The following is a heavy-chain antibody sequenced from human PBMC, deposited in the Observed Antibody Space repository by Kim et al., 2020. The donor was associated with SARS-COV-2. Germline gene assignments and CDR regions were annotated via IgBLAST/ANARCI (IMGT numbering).Heavy chain of an antibody. CDR1: GFIFDDYG. CDR3: VREGPVSGSYRSVHYGMDV. V-gene: IGHV3-20*04. J-gene: IGHJ6*02. D-gene: IGHD1-26*01. Sequence: GGSLRLSCVASGFIFDDYGMSWVRQAPGKGLEWVSDIEWNGGRTRYEDSVKGRFTISRDNAKNSLFLRMNSLRVEDTALYFCVREGPVSGSYRSVHYGMDVWGQGTTVSVSS. CDR2: IEWNGGRT.